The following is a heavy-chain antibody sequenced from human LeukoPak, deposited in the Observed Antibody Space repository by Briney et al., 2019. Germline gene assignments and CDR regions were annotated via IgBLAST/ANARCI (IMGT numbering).Heavy chain of an antibody. V-gene: IGHV4-4*07. J-gene: IGHJ4*02. Sequence: SETLSLTCTVSGGSISSYYWSWIRQPAGKGLEWIGRFYISGSTNYNPSLKSRVTMSVDTSKNQFSLRLNSVTAADTAVYYCARARDYDFWSGYQNYFDYWGQGTLVTVSS. CDR2: FYISGST. D-gene: IGHD3-3*01. CDR1: GGSISSYY. CDR3: ARARDYDFWSGYQNYFDY.